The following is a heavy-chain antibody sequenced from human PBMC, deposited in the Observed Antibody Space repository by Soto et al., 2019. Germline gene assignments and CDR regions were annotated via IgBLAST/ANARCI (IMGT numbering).Heavy chain of an antibody. Sequence: QVHLKESGPGVVKPSGTLSLTCTVSGVSIISNNWWSWVRQSPEKKLEWIGEIHFSGVTNDNPSLKSRLSISMDQSKNQFSLTLYSATAADTAVYYCARGGFGDTGVDLEAYHTLDVRGEGTAVSVSS. CDR3: ARGGFGDTGVDLEAYHTLDV. CDR1: GVSIISNNW. CDR2: IHFSGVT. V-gene: IGHV4-4*02. D-gene: IGHD3-3*01. J-gene: IGHJ6*04.